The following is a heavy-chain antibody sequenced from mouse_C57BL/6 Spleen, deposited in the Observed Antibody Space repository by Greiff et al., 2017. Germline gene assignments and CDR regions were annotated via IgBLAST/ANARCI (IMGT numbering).Heavy chain of an antibody. CDR2: INPSNGGT. Sequence: QVQLQQPGTELVKPGASVKLSCKASGYTFTSYWMHWVKQRPGQGLEWIGKINPSNGGTNYNEKFKSKATLTVDKSSSTAYMQLSSLTSEDSAVYFCAREDYYGTRDYWGQGTTLTVSS. V-gene: IGHV1-53*01. D-gene: IGHD1-1*01. CDR3: AREDYYGTRDY. J-gene: IGHJ2*01. CDR1: GYTFTSYW.